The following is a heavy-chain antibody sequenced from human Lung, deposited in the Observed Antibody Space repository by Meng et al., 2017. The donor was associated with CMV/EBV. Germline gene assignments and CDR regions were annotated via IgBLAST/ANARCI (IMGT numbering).Heavy chain of an antibody. CDR3: ARNRAGLHTEGNDH. CDR1: GYTFTGYY. V-gene: IGHV1-2*02. CDR2: INPNSGGT. Sequence: SVXVSXXASGYTFTGYYMHWVRQAPGQGLEWMGWINPNSGGTNYAQKFQGRVTMTRDTSISTAYMELSRLRSDDTAVYYCARNRAGLHTEGNDHWGQGTLVTVSS. D-gene: IGHD5-24*01. J-gene: IGHJ4*02.